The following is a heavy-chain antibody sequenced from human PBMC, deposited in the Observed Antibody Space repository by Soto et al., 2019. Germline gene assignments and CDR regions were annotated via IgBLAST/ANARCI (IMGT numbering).Heavy chain of an antibody. CDR2: IIYDGSTK. V-gene: IGHV3-30*18. CDR3: AKDRMGAGVRGYFDY. J-gene: IGHJ4*02. D-gene: IGHD3-10*01. CDR1: GFTFSSYG. Sequence: QVQLVXSGGXVVQPGXXLRLXCAASGFTFSSYGMHWVRQAPGKXXXXVAVIIYDGSTKYYADSVKGRFTISRDXSKSTXXXXXXXLRXEDTAVYYCAKDRMGAGVRGYFDYWGQGTLVTVSS.